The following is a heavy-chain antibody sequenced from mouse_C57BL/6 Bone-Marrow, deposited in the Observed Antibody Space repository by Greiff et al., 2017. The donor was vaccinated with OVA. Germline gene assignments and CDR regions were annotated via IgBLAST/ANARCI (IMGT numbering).Heavy chain of an antibody. J-gene: IGHJ1*03. CDR2: ILPGSGST. CDR3: ARDPYNYGSRCACWYFDV. V-gene: IGHV1-9*01. CDR1: GYTFTGYW. D-gene: IGHD1-1*01. Sequence: QVQLQQSGAELMKPGASVKLSCKATGYTFTGYWIEWVKQRPGHGLEWIGEILPGSGSTNYNEKFKGKATFTADTSSNTAYMQLSSLTTEDSAIYYCARDPYNYGSRCACWYFDVWGTGTTVTVSA.